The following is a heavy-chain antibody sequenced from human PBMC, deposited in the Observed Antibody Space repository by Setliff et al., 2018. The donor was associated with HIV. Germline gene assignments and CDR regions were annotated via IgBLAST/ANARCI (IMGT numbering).Heavy chain of an antibody. CDR2: INHSGST. V-gene: IGHV4-34*10. Sequence: SETLSLTCAVDGGSFTNYYWSWIRQPPGKGLEWIGEINHSGSTNYNPSLTGRVTMSVDTSKNQFSLKVSSVNAPDTAVYFCAREDGEYTSSPRWFDPWGQGAQVTVSS. CDR3: AREDGEYTSSPRWFDP. J-gene: IGHJ5*02. CDR1: GGSFTNYY. D-gene: IGHD6-13*01.